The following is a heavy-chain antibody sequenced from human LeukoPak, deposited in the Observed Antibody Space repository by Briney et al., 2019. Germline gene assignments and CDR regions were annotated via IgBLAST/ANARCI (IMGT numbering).Heavy chain of an antibody. CDR1: GFTFSSYA. J-gene: IGHJ6*03. V-gene: IGHV3-30*04. CDR2: ISYDGSNK. D-gene: IGHD1-26*01. Sequence: GGSLRLSCAASGFTFSSYAMHWVRQAPGKGLEWVAVISYDGSNKYYADSVKGRFTISRDNSKNTLYLQMNSLRAEDTAVYYCAGGELPDYYYYYMDVWGKGTTVTISS. CDR3: AGGELPDYYYYYMDV.